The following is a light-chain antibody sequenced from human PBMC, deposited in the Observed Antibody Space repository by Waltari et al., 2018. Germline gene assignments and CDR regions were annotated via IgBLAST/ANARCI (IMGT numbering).Light chain of an antibody. J-gene: IGLJ2*01. CDR1: SSDVGSYNL. Sequence: QSALTQPASVSGSPGQSITISCTGMSSDVGSYNLVSWYQQFPGSAPQLIIYEVYRRPSGISVRFSGSKSGNTASLTISGLRAEDEADYYCCSYAGPATFVVFGGGTKLTVL. CDR2: EVY. V-gene: IGLV2-23*02. CDR3: CSYAGPATFVV.